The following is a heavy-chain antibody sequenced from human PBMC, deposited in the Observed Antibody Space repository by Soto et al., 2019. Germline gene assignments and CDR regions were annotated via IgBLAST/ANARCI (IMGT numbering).Heavy chain of an antibody. CDR3: GRHSPIETPLGS. V-gene: IGHV5-10-1*01. CDR1: GHRFTNDL. J-gene: IGHJ4*02. D-gene: IGHD1-26*01. Sequence: GESVKISCKGSGHRFTNDLITWVRQMPGKGLEWMGRIDPSDSHTKYSPSFQGHVTISADNSITTVYLQLSSLKASDTAMYYCGRHSPIETPLGSWGKGTLVAVSS. CDR2: IDPSDSHT.